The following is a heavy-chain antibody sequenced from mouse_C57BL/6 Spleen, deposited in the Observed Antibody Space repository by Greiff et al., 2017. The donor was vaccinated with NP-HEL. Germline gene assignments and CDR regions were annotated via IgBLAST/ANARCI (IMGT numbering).Heavy chain of an antibody. CDR3: AKNPPPHYYGSSYDYAMDY. CDR2: IWRGGST. Sequence: VQGVESGPGLVQPSQSLSITCTVSGFSLTSYGVHWVRQSPGKGLEWLGVIWRGGSTDYNAAFMSRLSITKDNSKSQVFFKMNSLQADDTAIYYCAKNPPPHYYGSSYDYAMDYWGQGTSVTVSS. J-gene: IGHJ4*01. V-gene: IGHV2-5*01. D-gene: IGHD1-1*01. CDR1: GFSLTSYG.